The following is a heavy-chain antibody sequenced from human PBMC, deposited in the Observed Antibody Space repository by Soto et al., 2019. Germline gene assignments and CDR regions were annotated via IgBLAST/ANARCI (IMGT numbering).Heavy chain of an antibody. D-gene: IGHD6-13*01. CDR2: IYYSGST. J-gene: IGHJ6*02. V-gene: IGHV4-31*03. CDR1: GGSISSGGYY. CDR3: ARLAAAGPYYYYYGMDV. Sequence: TLSLTCTVSGGSISSGGYYWSWIRQHPGKGLEWIGYIYYSGSTYYNPSLKSRVTISVDTSKNQFSLKLSSVTAADTAVYYCARLAAAGPYYYYYGMDVWGQGTTVTVSS.